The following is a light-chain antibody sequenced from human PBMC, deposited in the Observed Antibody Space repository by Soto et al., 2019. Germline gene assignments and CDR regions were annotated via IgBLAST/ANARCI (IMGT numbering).Light chain of an antibody. CDR1: QSISIW. Sequence: DIQMTQSPSTLSASVGDRVTITCRASQSISIWLAWYHQKPVKAPKLLNSAASRLGSGVPSRFGGSGSGTEFTLTISSLQPDDFATYYCHLNITYSTFGQGTKVDIK. CDR3: HLNITYST. J-gene: IGKJ1*01. CDR2: AAS. V-gene: IGKV1-5*03.